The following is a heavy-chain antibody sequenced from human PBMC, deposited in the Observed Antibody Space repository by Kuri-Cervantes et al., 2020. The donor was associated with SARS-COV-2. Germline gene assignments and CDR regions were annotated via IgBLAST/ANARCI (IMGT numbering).Heavy chain of an antibody. J-gene: IGHJ3*02. D-gene: IGHD3-22*01. CDR2: IYWNDDK. V-gene: IGHV2-5*01. CDR1: GFSLSTSGVG. CDR3: ARKVVVDAFDI. Sequence: SGPTLVKPTQTLTLTCTFSGFSLSTSGVGVGWIRQPPGKALEWLALIYWNDDKSYSPSLKSRLTITKDTSKNQVVLTMTNMDPVDTATYYCARKVVVDAFDIWGQGTMVTVSS.